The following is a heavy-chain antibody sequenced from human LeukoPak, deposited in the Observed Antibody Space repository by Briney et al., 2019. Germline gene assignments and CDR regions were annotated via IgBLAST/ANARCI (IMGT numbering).Heavy chain of an antibody. V-gene: IGHV4-39*01. J-gene: IGHJ5*02. CDR1: GGSISSSSYY. CDR2: IYYSGST. CDR3: ARGITYDIMTGSIDP. D-gene: IGHD3-9*01. Sequence: PSETLSLTCTVSGGSISSSSYYWGWIRQPPGKGLEWIGSIYYSGSTYYNPSLKSRVTISVDTSKNQFSLKLSSVTAADTTVSYCARGITYDIMTGSIDPWGQGTLVTVSS.